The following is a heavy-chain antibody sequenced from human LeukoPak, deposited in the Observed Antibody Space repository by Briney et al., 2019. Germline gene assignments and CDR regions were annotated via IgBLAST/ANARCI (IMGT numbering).Heavy chain of an antibody. CDR1: GGSISSSSYY. Sequence: SETLSLTCTVSGGSISSSSYYWGWIRQPPGKGLEWIGSIYYSGSTNYNPSLKSRVTISVDTSQNQFSLKLSSVTAADTAVYYCARASTTVVTDWFDPWGQGTLVTVSS. D-gene: IGHD4-23*01. J-gene: IGHJ5*02. CDR3: ARASTTVVTDWFDP. CDR2: IYYSGST. V-gene: IGHV4-39*07.